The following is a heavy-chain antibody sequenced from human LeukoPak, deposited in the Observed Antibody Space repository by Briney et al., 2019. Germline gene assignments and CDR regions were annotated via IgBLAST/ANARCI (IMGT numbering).Heavy chain of an antibody. CDR1: GYTFTSYA. V-gene: IGHV1-3*02. CDR3: ARSATRTPYYFDY. D-gene: IGHD1-14*01. Sequence: ASVKVSCKASGYTFTSYAMHWVRQAPGQRLEWMGWSNAGNGNTKYSQEFQGRVTITRDTSASTACMELSSLRSEDMAVYYCARSATRTPYYFDYWGQGTLVTVSS. CDR2: SNAGNGNT. J-gene: IGHJ4*02.